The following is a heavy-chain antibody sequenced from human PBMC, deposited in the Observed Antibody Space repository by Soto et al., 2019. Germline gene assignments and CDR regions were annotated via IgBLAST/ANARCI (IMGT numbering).Heavy chain of an antibody. CDR1: GYNFTSFW. CDR2: IDPSDSYT. Sequence: PGESLKICCKGSGYNFTSFWISWVRHVPGKGLEWMRRIDPSDSYTTYSPSFQGHVTLSADKSISTAYLQWSSLKASDTAIYYCARLFREAYYYYGMDVWGQGTTVTVSS. V-gene: IGHV5-10-1*01. CDR3: ARLFREAYYYYGMDV. J-gene: IGHJ6*02.